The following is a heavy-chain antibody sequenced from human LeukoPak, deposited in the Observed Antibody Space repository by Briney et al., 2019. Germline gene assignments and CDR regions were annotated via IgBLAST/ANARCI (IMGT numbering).Heavy chain of an antibody. V-gene: IGHV4-59*02. Sequence: PSETLSLTCTVSGGSVSSYFWSWIRRPPGKGLEWIGYIDDSGNTNYNPSFKSQVSISIDKSKNQFSLKLSSVTAAATAMYYCARSDYHGSGSHTVFDAFDIWGQGTRVTVSS. CDR3: ARSDYHGSGSHTVFDAFDI. J-gene: IGHJ3*02. CDR1: GGSVSSYF. CDR2: IDDSGNT. D-gene: IGHD3-10*01.